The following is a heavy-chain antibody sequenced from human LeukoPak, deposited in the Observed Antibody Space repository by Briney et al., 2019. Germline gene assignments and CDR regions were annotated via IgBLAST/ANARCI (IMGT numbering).Heavy chain of an antibody. Sequence: SETLSLTCAVSGYSIGSGFYWGWIRQPPGKGLEWIGSIFHSGSTYYNPSLKSRVTISVDTSKNQFSLKLSSVTAADTALYYCARASGSYGSGSYYYSGMDVWGKGATVTVSS. J-gene: IGHJ6*04. CDR1: GYSIGSGFY. V-gene: IGHV4-38-2*01. CDR2: IFHSGST. CDR3: ARASGSYGSGSYYYSGMDV. D-gene: IGHD3-10*01.